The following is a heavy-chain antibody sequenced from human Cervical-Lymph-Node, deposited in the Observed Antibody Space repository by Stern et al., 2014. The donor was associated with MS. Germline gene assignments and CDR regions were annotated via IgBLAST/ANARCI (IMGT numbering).Heavy chain of an antibody. CDR2: LYWVDAK. V-gene: IGHV2-5*02. CDR1: GFSVATAGVG. D-gene: IGHD2-15*01. Sequence: QITLKESGPPLVKPTQTVTLTCTLSGFSVATAGVGVGWIRQPPGKALEWLGLLYWVDAKLYSPSVKNRLTSIKDTSKNQVVLTMTNVDPVDTATYYCAHSRVKYGRGGTCYSSLFDYWGQGTLVTVSS. CDR3: AHSRVKYGRGGTCYSSLFDY. J-gene: IGHJ4*02.